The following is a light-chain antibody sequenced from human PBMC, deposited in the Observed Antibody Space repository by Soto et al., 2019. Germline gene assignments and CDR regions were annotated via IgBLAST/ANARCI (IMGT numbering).Light chain of an antibody. CDR1: QSVSSSY. CDR2: GAS. Sequence: EIVLTQSPGTLSLSPGERATLSCRASQSVSSSYLAWYQQKPGQAPRLLIYGASSRATGIPDRFSGSGSGTDFTLTISRLEPADFAVYYCQQYGSSFGTFGQGTKVEIK. J-gene: IGKJ1*01. CDR3: QQYGSSFGT. V-gene: IGKV3-20*01.